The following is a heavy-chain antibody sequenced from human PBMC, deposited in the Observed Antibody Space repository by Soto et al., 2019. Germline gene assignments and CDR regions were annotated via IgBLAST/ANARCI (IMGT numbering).Heavy chain of an antibody. Sequence: ASVKVSCKASGYTFTSYAMHWVRQAPGQRLEWMGWINAGNGNTKYSQKFQGRVTITRDTSASTAYLQWSSLKASDTAMYYCARHGGSMIVHGMDVWGQGTTVTVSS. J-gene: IGHJ6*02. CDR3: ARHGGSMIVHGMDV. V-gene: IGHV1-3*01. CDR1: GYTFTSYA. D-gene: IGHD3-22*01. CDR2: INAGNGNT.